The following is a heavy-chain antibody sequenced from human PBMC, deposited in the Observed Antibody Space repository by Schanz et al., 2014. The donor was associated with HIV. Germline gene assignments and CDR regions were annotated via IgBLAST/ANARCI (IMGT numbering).Heavy chain of an antibody. V-gene: IGHV3-66*01. D-gene: IGHD2-15*01. CDR2: ISGSSIT. J-gene: IGHJ2*01. CDR1: GFSVTQGY. Sequence: EVQLVESGGGLVQPGRSLRLSCAASGFSVTQGYISWVRQAPGKGLEWVSAISGSSITYSXXXVKGRXXXXRDNSKNTXYLQMNSLRAEXXXXXXCALSRPSGYGGSWYXXLWGRGTLXXVSS. CDR3: ALSRPSGYGGSWYXXL.